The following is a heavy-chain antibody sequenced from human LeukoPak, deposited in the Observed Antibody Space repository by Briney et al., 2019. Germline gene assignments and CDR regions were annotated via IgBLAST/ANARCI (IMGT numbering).Heavy chain of an antibody. Sequence: PGGSLRLSCAASGFTFSSYWMSWVRQAPGKGLEWVANIKRDGSDKYYVDSVRGRFTISRDNAKNSLYLQMNSLRVEDMALYYCAKGGENYYDDAGYFSPLDSWGQGTLVTVSS. CDR2: IKRDGSDK. V-gene: IGHV3-7*03. CDR1: GFTFSSYW. CDR3: AKGGENYYDDAGYFSPLDS. J-gene: IGHJ4*02. D-gene: IGHD3-22*01.